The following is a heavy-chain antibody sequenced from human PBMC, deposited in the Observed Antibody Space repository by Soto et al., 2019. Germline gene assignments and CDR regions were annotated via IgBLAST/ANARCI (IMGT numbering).Heavy chain of an antibody. J-gene: IGHJ4*02. Sequence: GEALKISCKGSGYSFTSYWIGWGRQMLGKGLEWMGIIYPGDSDTRYGPSFQGQVTISADKSISTAYLQWSSLKASDTAMYYWERLRRSYSGRPNYFDYWGQGTLVTVSS. D-gene: IGHD1-26*01. V-gene: IGHV5-51*01. CDR1: GYSFTSYW. CDR3: ERLRRSYSGRPNYFDY. CDR2: IYPGDSDT.